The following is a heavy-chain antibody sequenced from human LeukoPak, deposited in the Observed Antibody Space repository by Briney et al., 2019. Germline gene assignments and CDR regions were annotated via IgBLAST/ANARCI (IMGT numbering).Heavy chain of an antibody. CDR1: GFTFSSYS. J-gene: IGHJ4*02. Sequence: GGSLRLSCAASGFTFSSYSMSWVRQAPGKGLEWVSYISSSSSTIYYADSVKGRFTISRDNAKNSLYLQMNSLRAEDTAVYYCARGLTVPTEYYFDDWGQGTLVTVSS. D-gene: IGHD4-17*01. CDR3: ARGLTVPTEYYFDD. CDR2: ISSSSSTI. V-gene: IGHV3-48*01.